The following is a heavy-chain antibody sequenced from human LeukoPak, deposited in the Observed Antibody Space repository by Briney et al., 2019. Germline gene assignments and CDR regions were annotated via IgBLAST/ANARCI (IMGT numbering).Heavy chain of an antibody. V-gene: IGHV3-21*01. CDR2: ISSSSSYI. Sequence: PGGSLRLSCAASGFTFSSYSMNWVRQAPGKGLEWVSSISSSSSYIYYADSVKGRFTISRDNAKNSLYLQMNSLRAEDTAVYYCARDPPGRIAVAGNRFDYWGQGTLVTVSS. J-gene: IGHJ4*02. CDR1: GFTFSSYS. CDR3: ARDPPGRIAVAGNRFDY. D-gene: IGHD6-19*01.